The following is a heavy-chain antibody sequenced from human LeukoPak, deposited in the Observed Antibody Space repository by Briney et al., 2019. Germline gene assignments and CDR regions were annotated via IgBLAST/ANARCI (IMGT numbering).Heavy chain of an antibody. J-gene: IGHJ4*02. CDR2: ISYSGDT. Sequence: PSETLSLTCTVSGGSIRPYYWGWIRQPPGKGLEWIGYISYSGDTNYTPSLKSRVTISVDTSKNQFSLKLSSVTAADTAVYYCVRITQGTVDYWGQGTLVTVSS. V-gene: IGHV4-59*01. D-gene: IGHD3-10*01. CDR1: GGSIRPYY. CDR3: VRITQGTVDY.